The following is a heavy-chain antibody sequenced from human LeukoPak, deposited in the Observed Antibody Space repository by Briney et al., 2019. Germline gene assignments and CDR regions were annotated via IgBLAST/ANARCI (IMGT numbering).Heavy chain of an antibody. CDR3: ARDVGLTYYDILTGQDIYYYYYMDV. V-gene: IGHV3-7*01. J-gene: IGHJ6*03. D-gene: IGHD3-9*01. CDR2: IKQDGSEK. CDR1: GFTFSSYW. Sequence: GGSLRLSCVASGFTFSSYWMSWVRQAPGKGLEWVANIKQDGSEKYYVDSVKGRFTISRDNAKNSLYLQMNSLRAEDTAVYYCARDVGLTYYDILTGQDIYYYYYMDVWGKGTTVTVSS.